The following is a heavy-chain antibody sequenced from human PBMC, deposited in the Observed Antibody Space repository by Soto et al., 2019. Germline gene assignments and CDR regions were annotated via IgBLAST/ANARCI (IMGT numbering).Heavy chain of an antibody. CDR1: GYPVTAYY. V-gene: IGHV1-2*02. Sequence: QLHLVQSGAVVKKSGASVTVSCSASGYPVTAYYMHWVRQAPGRGLEWMGGINPATGAAKYTQTFQGRVTMARDTSTGTGFMELGGLTSEDTAVFYWARGGGVGVAGSAAFDMWGQGTLVTVSS. J-gene: IGHJ3*02. CDR3: ARGGGVGVAGSAAFDM. CDR2: INPATGAA. D-gene: IGHD3-3*01.